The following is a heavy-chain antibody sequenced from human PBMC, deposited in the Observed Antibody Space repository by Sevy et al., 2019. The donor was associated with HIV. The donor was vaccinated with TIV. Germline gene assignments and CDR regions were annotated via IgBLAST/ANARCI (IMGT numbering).Heavy chain of an antibody. CDR3: AREGCTKPHDY. V-gene: IGHV3-23*01. J-gene: IGHJ4*02. CDR1: GFTFSKYS. D-gene: IGHD2-8*01. CDR2: LSFGCGEI. Sequence: GGSLRPSCAASGFTFSKYSMSWVRQPPGKGLGWVSTLSFGCGEINHADSVKGRFTISRDNSKNSLYLQMNNLRAEDTAVYYCAREGCTKPHDYWGQGTLVTVSS.